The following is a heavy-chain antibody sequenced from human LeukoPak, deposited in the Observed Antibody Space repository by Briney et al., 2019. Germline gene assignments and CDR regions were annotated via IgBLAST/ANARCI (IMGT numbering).Heavy chain of an antibody. Sequence: PGGSLRLSCAASGFTFSSYAMSWVRQAPGKGLEWVSVIYSGGSTYYADSVKGRFTISRDNSKNTLYLQMNSLRAEDTAVYYCARMFIDWGQGTLVTVSS. CDR3: ARMFID. J-gene: IGHJ4*02. D-gene: IGHD2-15*01. V-gene: IGHV3-53*01. CDR1: GFTFSSYA. CDR2: IYSGGST.